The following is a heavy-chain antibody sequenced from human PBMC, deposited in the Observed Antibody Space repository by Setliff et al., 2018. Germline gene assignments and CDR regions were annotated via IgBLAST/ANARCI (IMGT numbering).Heavy chain of an antibody. D-gene: IGHD4-4*01. CDR1: GGSISSGSYY. J-gene: IGHJ6*03. CDR3: ASNALPHYDYSNYEGLYDYYYYMDV. CDR2: IYTSGST. V-gene: IGHV4-61*09. Sequence: LSLTCTVSGGSISSGSYYWSWIRQPAGKGLEWIGHIYTSGSTNYNPSPKSRVTISVDTSKNQFSLKLSSVTAADTAVYYCASNALPHYDYSNYEGLYDYYYYMDVWGKGTTVTVSS.